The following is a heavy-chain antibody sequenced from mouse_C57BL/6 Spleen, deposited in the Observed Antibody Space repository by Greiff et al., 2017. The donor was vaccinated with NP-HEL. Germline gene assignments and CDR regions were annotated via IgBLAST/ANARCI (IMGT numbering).Heavy chain of an antibody. J-gene: IGHJ1*03. Sequence: VQLQQSGTVLARPWASVKMSCKTSGYTFTSYWMHWVKQRPGQGLEWIGAIYPGNSDTSYNQKFKGKAKLTVGTSASTAYMELSSLTNEDSAVYCCTSNTTDVDWYFDVWGTGTTVTVSS. CDR1: GYTFTSYW. V-gene: IGHV1-5*01. CDR3: TSNTTDVDWYFDV. D-gene: IGHD1-1*01. CDR2: IYPGNSDT.